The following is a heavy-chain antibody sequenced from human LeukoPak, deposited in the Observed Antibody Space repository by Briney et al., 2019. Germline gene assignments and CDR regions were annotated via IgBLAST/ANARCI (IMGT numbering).Heavy chain of an antibody. CDR3: ARGTITTVTDS. D-gene: IGHD4-17*01. CDR2: IYLRGNT. Sequence: SGTLSLTCAISGVSISSSNWWTWVRQPPGKGLEWVGEIYLRGNTNYNPSLESRATISVDESKTQLSLRLESVTAADTAVYYCARGTITTVTDSWGPGTLVTVSS. J-gene: IGHJ4*02. V-gene: IGHV4-4*02. CDR1: GVSISSSNW.